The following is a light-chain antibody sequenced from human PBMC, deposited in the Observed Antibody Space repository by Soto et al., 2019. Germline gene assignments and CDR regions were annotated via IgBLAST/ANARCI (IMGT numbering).Light chain of an antibody. CDR2: GAS. J-gene: IGKJ1*01. V-gene: IGKV3-20*01. CDR3: QQYGSSSWT. CDR1: QSVSSSY. Sequence: EIVFTHSPGTLSLSPGKRATLSCRASQSVSSSYLAWYQQKPGQAPRLLIYGASSRATGIPDRFSGSGSGTDFTLTISRLEPEDFAVYYCQQYGSSSWTFGQGTKVDIK.